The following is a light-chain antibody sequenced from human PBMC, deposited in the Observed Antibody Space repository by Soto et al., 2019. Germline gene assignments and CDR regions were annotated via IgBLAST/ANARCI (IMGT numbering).Light chain of an antibody. CDR3: QHYANSVWS. V-gene: IGKV3-20*01. J-gene: IGKJ1*01. Sequence: EIVLTQSPGTLSLSPGERATLSCRASQSVSNTNLVWYQQKRGQAPRLLIYDASSRGTGVPDRFRGSGSGTDFTLTINRLEPEDFAVYFCQHYANSVWSFGQGTKVAIK. CDR2: DAS. CDR1: QSVSNTN.